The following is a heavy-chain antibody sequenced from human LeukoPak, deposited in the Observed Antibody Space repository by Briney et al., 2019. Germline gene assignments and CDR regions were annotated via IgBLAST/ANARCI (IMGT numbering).Heavy chain of an antibody. Sequence: ASVKVSCKASGYAFTSYGISWVRQAPGQGLEWMGWISAYNGNTNYAQKLQGRVTMTTDTSTSTAYMELRSLRSDDTAVYYCATRRDGPYGFDYWGQGTLVTVSS. D-gene: IGHD5-24*01. V-gene: IGHV1-18*01. CDR3: ATRRDGPYGFDY. J-gene: IGHJ4*02. CDR1: GYAFTSYG. CDR2: ISAYNGNT.